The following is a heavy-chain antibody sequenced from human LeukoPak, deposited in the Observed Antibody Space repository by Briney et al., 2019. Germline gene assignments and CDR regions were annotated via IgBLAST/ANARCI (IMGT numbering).Heavy chain of an antibody. V-gene: IGHV1-18*01. Sequence: ASVKVSCKASGYSFTSYGISWVRQATGQGLEWMGWISTYNGNTNYAQKLQGRVTMTTDTSTSTAYMELRSLRFDDTAVYYCARAPGAAAGTMDPIDYWGQGTLVTVSS. CDR1: GYSFTSYG. CDR2: ISTYNGNT. J-gene: IGHJ4*02. CDR3: ARAPGAAAGTMDPIDY. D-gene: IGHD6-13*01.